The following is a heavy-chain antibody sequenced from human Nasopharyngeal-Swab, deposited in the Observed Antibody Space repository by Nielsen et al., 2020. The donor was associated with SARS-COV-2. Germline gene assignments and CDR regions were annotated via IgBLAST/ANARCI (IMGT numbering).Heavy chain of an antibody. Sequence: SETLSLTCTVSGGSNSSGSYYWSWIRQPPGKGLEWIGYIYYSTDYNPSLKSRVTISVDTSKNQFSLTLTSVTAADTAVYYCARLSYYSGMDVWGQGTTVTVS. CDR3: ARLSYYSGMDV. J-gene: IGHJ6*02. CDR1: GGSNSSGSYY. CDR2: IYYST. V-gene: IGHV4-61*01.